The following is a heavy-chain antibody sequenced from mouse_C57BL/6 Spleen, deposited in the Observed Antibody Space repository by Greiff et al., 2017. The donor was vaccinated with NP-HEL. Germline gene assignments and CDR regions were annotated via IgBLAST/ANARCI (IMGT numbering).Heavy chain of an antibody. D-gene: IGHD2-3*01. Sequence: QVQLQQSGAELVKPGASVKISCKASGYAFSSYWMNWVKQRPGKGLEWIGQIYPGDGDTNYNGKFKGKATLTADKSSSTAYMQLSSLTSEDSAVYFCARFGYYDHWYFDVWGTGTTVTVSS. CDR3: ARFGYYDHWYFDV. J-gene: IGHJ1*03. V-gene: IGHV1-80*01. CDR1: GYAFSSYW. CDR2: IYPGDGDT.